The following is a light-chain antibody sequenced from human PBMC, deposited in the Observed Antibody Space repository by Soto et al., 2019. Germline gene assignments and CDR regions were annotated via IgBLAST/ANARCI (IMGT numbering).Light chain of an antibody. CDR2: DAS. J-gene: IGKJ4*01. Sequence: EIVLTQSPATLSLSLGERATLSCRASQRISNFLTWYQQKPGQPPRLLIYDASIRAPGIPARFSASGSGTDFTLTISSLEPEDFAVYYCQQRFNWPLTFGGGTKVEIK. CDR3: QQRFNWPLT. CDR1: QRISNF. V-gene: IGKV3-11*01.